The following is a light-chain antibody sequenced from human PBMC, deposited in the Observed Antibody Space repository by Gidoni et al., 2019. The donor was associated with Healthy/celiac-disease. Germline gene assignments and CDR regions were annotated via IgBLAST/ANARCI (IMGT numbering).Light chain of an antibody. J-gene: IGLJ2*01. CDR3: ASFAGNNIFV. V-gene: IGLV2-8*01. Sequence: QSALTQPPSASGSPGQSVTISCTGTSSDVGGYDYVSWYQQHPGKAPKLVISEVNKRPSGVPDRFSASKSGNTASLTVSGLRADDEAHYYCASFAGNNIFVLGGGTRLTVL. CDR2: EVN. CDR1: SSDVGGYDY.